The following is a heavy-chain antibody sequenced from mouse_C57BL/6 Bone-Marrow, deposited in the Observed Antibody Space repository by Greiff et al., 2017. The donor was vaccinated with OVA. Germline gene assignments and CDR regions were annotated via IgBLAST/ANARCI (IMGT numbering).Heavy chain of an antibody. CDR2: IYPRSGNT. D-gene: IGHD1-1*01. CDR3: AIDYGSSWYYFDY. CDR1: GYTFTSYG. Sequence: VQLQQSGAELARPGASVKLSCKASGYTFTSYGISWVKQRTGQGLEWIGEIYPRSGNTYYNEKFKGKATLTADKSSSTAYMELRSLTSADSAVYFCAIDYGSSWYYFDYWGQGTTLTVSS. J-gene: IGHJ2*01. V-gene: IGHV1-81*01.